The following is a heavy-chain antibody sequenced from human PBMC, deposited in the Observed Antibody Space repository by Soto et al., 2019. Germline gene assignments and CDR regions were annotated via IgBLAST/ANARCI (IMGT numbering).Heavy chain of an antibody. J-gene: IGHJ5*02. D-gene: IGHD3-16*01. V-gene: IGHV4-61*01. CDR3: ARGLTMGQLPSHFDH. Sequence: SETLSLTCTVSGGSVSNDNFYLSWIRQPPGKGLEWIGYVHSSGITNYNPSLKRRVTISVDTSRNQFSLRLSSVTAADTAVYYCARGLTMGQLPSHFDHWGQGTLVTVSS. CDR1: GGSVSNDNFY. CDR2: VHSSGIT.